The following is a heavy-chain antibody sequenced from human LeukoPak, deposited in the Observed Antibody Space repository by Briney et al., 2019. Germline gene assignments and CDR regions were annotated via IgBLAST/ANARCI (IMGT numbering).Heavy chain of an antibody. CDR3: AKGRGYYSPDY. J-gene: IGHJ4*02. Sequence: PGRSLRLSCAASGFTFDDDAMHWVRQGPGKGLEWVSGISWNSGFIGYADSVKGRFTISRDNAKNSLYLQMNSLRAEDTAFYYRAKGRGYYSPDYLGQGTLVTVSS. CDR2: ISWNSGFI. D-gene: IGHD3-22*01. CDR1: GFTFDDDA. V-gene: IGHV3-9*01.